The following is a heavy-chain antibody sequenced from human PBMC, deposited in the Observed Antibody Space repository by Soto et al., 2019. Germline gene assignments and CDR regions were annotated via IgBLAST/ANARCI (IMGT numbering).Heavy chain of an antibody. V-gene: IGHV1-69*13. CDR2: IIPIFGTA. CDR3: SRGVGATTFDY. D-gene: IGHD1-26*01. CDR1: GGTFSSYA. J-gene: IGHJ4*02. Sequence: ASVKVSCKASGGTFSSYAISWVRQAPGQGLEWMGGIIPIFGTANYAQKFQGRVTITADESTSTAYMELSSLRSEDTAVYYCSRGVGATTFDYWGQGTLVTVSS.